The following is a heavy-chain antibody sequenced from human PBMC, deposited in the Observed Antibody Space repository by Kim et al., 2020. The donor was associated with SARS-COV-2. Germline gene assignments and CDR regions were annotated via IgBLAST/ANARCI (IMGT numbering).Heavy chain of an antibody. Sequence: GGSLRLSCAASGFTFDDYAMHWVRQAPGKGLEWVSGISWNSGSIGYADSVKGRFTISRDNTKNSLYLQMNSLRAEDTALYYCAKGGGDSNGVFDYWGQGTLVTVSS. V-gene: IGHV3-9*01. CDR2: ISWNSGSI. CDR3: AKGGGDSNGVFDY. D-gene: IGHD2-21*02. CDR1: GFTFDDYA. J-gene: IGHJ4*02.